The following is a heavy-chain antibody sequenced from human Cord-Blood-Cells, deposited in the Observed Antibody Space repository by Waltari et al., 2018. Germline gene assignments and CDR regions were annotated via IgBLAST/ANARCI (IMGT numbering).Heavy chain of an antibody. J-gene: IGHJ6*02. CDR2: IYYSGST. V-gene: IGHV4-59*01. Sequence: QVQLQESGPGLVKPSETLSLTCTVFGGSISSYYWIWIRQPPGKGLEWIGYIYYSGSTNYNPSLKSRVTISVDTSKNQFSLKLSSVTAADTAVYYCASRMYYYYGMDVWGQGTTVTVSS. CDR3: ASRMYYYYGMDV. CDR1: GGSISSYY.